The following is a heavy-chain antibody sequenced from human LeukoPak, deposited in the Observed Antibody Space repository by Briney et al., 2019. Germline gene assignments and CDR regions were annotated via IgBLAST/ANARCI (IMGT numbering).Heavy chain of an antibody. D-gene: IGHD3-22*01. CDR1: GYTFTSYD. CDR2: VSPNSGDT. J-gene: IGHJ4*02. V-gene: IGHV1-8*01. CDR3: ARGILRDYYDSSGFYHRGGVGY. Sequence: ASVKVSCKASGYTFTSYDINWVRQATGQGLEWMGWVSPNSGDTGYAQKFQGRVTMTRDTSTSTAYMELSSLTSDDTAVYFCARGILRDYYDSSGFYHRGGVGYWGQGTLVTVSS.